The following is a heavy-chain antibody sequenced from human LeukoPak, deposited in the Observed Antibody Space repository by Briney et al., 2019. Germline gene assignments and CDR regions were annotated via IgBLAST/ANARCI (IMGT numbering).Heavy chain of an antibody. CDR1: GFTFSNAW. D-gene: IGHD4-17*01. J-gene: IGHJ4*02. CDR2: IKSKTDGGTT. V-gene: IGHV3-15*01. CDR3: TTDSLTTVTTGVDY. Sequence: GGSHRLSCAASGFTFSNAWMSWVRQAPGKGLEWVGRIKSKTDGGTTDYAAPVKGRFTISRDDSKNTLYLQMNSLKTEDTAVYYCTTDSLTTVTTGVDYWGQGTLVTVSS.